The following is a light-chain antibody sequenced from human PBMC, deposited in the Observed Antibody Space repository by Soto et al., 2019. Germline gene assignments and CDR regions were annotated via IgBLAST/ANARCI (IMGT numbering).Light chain of an antibody. Sequence: DIQMTQSPSSLSASVGDRVTITCRASQSISRYLNWYQQKPGQAPKILIYAASSLQSGVPSRFSGGGSGSAFSLTISSLQPEDFATYYCQQSYSTPRTFDGGTKVEIK. CDR3: QQSYSTPRT. V-gene: IGKV1-39*01. J-gene: IGKJ4*01. CDR1: QSISRY. CDR2: AAS.